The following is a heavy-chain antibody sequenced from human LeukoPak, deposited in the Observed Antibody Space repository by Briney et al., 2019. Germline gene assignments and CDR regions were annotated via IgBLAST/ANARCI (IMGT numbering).Heavy chain of an antibody. CDR2: IYYSGST. V-gene: IGHV4-39*07. CDR3: ARVSWGVGATKGMDV. D-gene: IGHD1-26*01. J-gene: IGHJ6*02. CDR1: GGSISSSSYY. Sequence: SETLSLTCTVSGGSISSSSYYWGWIRQPPGKGLEWIGSIYYSGSTYYNPSLKSRVTISVDTSKNQFSLKLSSVTAADTAVYYCARVSWGVGATKGMDVWGQGTTVTVSS.